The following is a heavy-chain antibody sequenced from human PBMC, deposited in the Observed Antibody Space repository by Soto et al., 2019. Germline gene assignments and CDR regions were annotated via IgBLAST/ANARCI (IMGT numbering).Heavy chain of an antibody. CDR1: GDSITSSNW. CDR3: ARQNPRIPVAGAVGFDY. J-gene: IGHJ4*02. Sequence: SETLSLTCDVSGDSITSSNWWSWVRQPPGKGLEWIGEIYHSGSTNYNPSLKGRVTISVDKSKNHFSLSLNSVTTADTAVYYCARQNPRIPVAGAVGFDYWGQGTQVTVSS. D-gene: IGHD6-19*01. CDR2: IYHSGST. V-gene: IGHV4-4*02.